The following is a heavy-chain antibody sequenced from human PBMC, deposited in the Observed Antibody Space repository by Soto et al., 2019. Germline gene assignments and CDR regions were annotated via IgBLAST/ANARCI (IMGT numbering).Heavy chain of an antibody. CDR1: GGSISSYY. D-gene: IGHD6-13*01. Sequence: SETLSLTCTVSGGSISSYYLSWIRQPAGKGLEWIGRIYTSGSTNYNPSLKSRVTMSVDTSKNQFSLKLSSVTAADTAVYYCAREGPYSSSWYNWFDPWGQGTLVTVSS. CDR2: IYTSGST. J-gene: IGHJ5*02. CDR3: AREGPYSSSWYNWFDP. V-gene: IGHV4-4*07.